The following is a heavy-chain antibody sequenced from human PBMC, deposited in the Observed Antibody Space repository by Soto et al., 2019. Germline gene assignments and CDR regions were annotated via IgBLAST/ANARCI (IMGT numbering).Heavy chain of an antibody. J-gene: IGHJ4*02. D-gene: IGHD3-16*01. CDR3: AKDRRAGGNSAFYFDF. CDR1: GFKFSNYA. V-gene: IGHV3-23*01. CDR2: ISATGGGT. Sequence: PGGSLRLSCAASGFKFSNYAMSWVRQAPGKGLEWVSLISATGGGTYYADSVKGRFTISRDNSHNTLYLQVHSLTAEDTAVYYCAKDRRAGGNSAFYFDFWGQGDQVTVSS.